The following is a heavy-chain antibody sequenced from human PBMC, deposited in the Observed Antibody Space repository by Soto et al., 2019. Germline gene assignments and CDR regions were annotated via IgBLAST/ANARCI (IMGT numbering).Heavy chain of an antibody. J-gene: IGHJ5*02. CDR3: ARVRRITIFGVVANWFDP. CDR1: GYTFTSYG. Sequence: ASVKVSCKASGYTFTSYGISWVRQAPGQGLEWMGWISAYNGNTNYAQKLQGRVTMTTDTSTSTAYMELRSLRSDDTAVYYCARVRRITIFGVVANWFDPWGQGTLVTVSS. CDR2: ISAYNGNT. V-gene: IGHV1-18*01. D-gene: IGHD3-3*01.